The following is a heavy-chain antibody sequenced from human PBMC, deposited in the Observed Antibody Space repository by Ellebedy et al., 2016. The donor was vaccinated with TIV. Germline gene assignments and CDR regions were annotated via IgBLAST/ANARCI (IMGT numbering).Heavy chain of an antibody. CDR2: LYGTGRGI. CDR3: AKDQVAGDGRWVFDV. CDR1: GFTFSPFA. D-gene: IGHD5-24*01. V-gene: IGHV3-23*01. Sequence: GESLKISCTASGFTFSPFAMGWVRQTPGKGLEGVSGLYGTGRGISYSDSVKGRFTISRDNSKNMLYLQMNSLRAEDTAKYFCAKDQVAGDGRWVFDVWGQGTIVTVSP. J-gene: IGHJ3*01.